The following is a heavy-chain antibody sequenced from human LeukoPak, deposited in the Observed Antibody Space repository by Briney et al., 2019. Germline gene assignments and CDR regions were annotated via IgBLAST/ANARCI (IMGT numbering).Heavy chain of an antibody. CDR3: ARGNYDFACDP. D-gene: IGHD3-3*01. Sequence: GGSLRLSCAASGFILSDFDMNWVRQAPGKGLEWISYFSTSGSYIHYADSVKGRFTISRDDAKNSLYLHLDSLTVADTAVYFCARGNYDFACDPWGQGTLVTVSS. J-gene: IGHJ5*02. CDR2: FSTSGSYI. CDR1: GFILSDFD. V-gene: IGHV3-21*01.